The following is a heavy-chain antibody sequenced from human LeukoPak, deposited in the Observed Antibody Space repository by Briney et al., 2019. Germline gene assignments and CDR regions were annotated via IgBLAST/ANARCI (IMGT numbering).Heavy chain of an antibody. Sequence: ASVKVSCKASGYTFTSYGISWVRQAPGQGLEWMGWISAYNGNTNYAQKLQGRVTMTTDTSTSTAYMELRSLRSDDTAVYYCARDRGGRSYGYFDYWGQGTLVTVSS. V-gene: IGHV1-18*01. CDR1: GYTFTSYG. CDR3: ARDRGGRSYGYFDY. J-gene: IGHJ4*02. CDR2: ISAYNGNT. D-gene: IGHD4-17*01.